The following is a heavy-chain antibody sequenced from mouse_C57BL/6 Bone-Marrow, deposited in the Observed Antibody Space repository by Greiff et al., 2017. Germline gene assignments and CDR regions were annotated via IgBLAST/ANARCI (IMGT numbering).Heavy chain of an antibody. CDR2: INPNNGGT. D-gene: IGHD2-1*01. CDR1: GYTFTDYN. CDR3: ARLLRYALDY. V-gene: IGHV1-22*01. J-gene: IGHJ4*01. Sequence: EVQLQQSGPELVKPGASVKMSCKASGYTFTDYNMHWVKQSHGKSLEWIGYINPNNGGTSYNQKFKGKATLTVNKSSSTAYMELRSLTSEDYAVYYCARLLRYALDYWGQGTAVTVSS.